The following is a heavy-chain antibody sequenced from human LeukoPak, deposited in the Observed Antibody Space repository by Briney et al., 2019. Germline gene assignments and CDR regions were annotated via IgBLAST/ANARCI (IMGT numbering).Heavy chain of an antibody. D-gene: IGHD3-9*01. CDR3: ARHPRRLLRYFDWLLSPPDY. J-gene: IGHJ4*02. CDR2: IYYSGST. CDR1: GGSISSSSYY. V-gene: IGHV4-39*01. Sequence: ASETLSLTCTVSGGSISSSSYYWGWFRQPRGKGLEWIGSIYYSGSTYYNPSLKSRVTICVDTSKNQFSLKLSSVTAADTAVYYCARHPRRLLRYFDWLLSPPDYWGQGTLVTVSS.